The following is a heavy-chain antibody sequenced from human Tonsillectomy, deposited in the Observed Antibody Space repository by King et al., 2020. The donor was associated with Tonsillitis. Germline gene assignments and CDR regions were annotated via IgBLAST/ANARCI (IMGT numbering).Heavy chain of an antibody. J-gene: IGHJ3*02. CDR2: IKQDGSEK. V-gene: IGHV3-7*01. D-gene: IGHD6-6*01. CDR1: GFTFSSYW. CDR3: ARDMGSDIAAFSAAFDI. Sequence: VQLVESGGGLVQPGGSLRLSCAASGFTFSSYWMSWVRQAPGKGLEWVANIKQDGSEKYYVDSVNGRFTISRDNAKNSLYLQMNSLRAEDTAVYYCARDMGSDIAAFSAAFDIWGQGTMVTVSS.